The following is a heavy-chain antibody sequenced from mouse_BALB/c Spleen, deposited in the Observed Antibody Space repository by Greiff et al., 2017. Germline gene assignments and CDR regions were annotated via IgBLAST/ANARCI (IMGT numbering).Heavy chain of an antibody. V-gene: IGHV14-3*02. CDR1: GFNIKDTY. D-gene: IGHD1-1*01. J-gene: IGHJ2*01. CDR2: IDPANGNT. CDR3: ARSDYYGSSFDY. Sequence: VQLQQSGAELVKPGASVKLSCTASGFNIKDTYMHWVKQRPEQGLEWIGRIDPANGNTKYDPKFQGKATITADTSSNTAYLQLSSLTSEDTAVYYCARSDYYGSSFDYWGQGTTLTVSS.